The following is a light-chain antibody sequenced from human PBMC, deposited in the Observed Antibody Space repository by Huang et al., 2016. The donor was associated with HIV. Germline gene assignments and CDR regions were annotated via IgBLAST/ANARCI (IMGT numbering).Light chain of an antibody. CDR2: WAS. Sequence: DIVMTQSPDSLAVSLGERATINCRSSQSLFFSSNKRSYLAWYQKKPGQPPKLVMSWASARESGVPDRFSGSGSETHFTLTISSLQAEDVAVYYCQQYYHNPLTFGGGTKVEI. CDR3: QQYYHNPLT. J-gene: IGKJ4*01. V-gene: IGKV4-1*01. CDR1: QSLFFSSNKRSY.